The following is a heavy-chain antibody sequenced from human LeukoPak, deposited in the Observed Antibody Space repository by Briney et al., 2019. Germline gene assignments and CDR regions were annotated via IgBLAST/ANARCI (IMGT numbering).Heavy chain of an antibody. J-gene: IGHJ4*02. Sequence: GGSLRLSCAGSGFIFSNYWMSWVRQAPGKGLEWVANIKLDGSEKFYVDSVKGRFTISRDNVKNSLYLQMNSLRAEDTALYYCARINFRGPGTYYFDYWGQGTLVTVSS. CDR1: GFIFSNYW. CDR2: IKLDGSEK. CDR3: ARINFRGPGTYYFDY. D-gene: IGHD3-10*01. V-gene: IGHV3-7*01.